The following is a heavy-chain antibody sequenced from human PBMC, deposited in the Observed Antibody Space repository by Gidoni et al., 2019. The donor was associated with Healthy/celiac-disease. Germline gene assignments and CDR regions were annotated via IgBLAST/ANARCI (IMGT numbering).Heavy chain of an antibody. J-gene: IGHJ4*02. D-gene: IGHD3-9*01. CDR1: VFTFSSYS. V-gene: IGHV3-21*01. Sequence: EVQLVESGGGLVKPGGSLRLSCAASVFTFSSYSMNWVRQAPGKGLEWVSSISSSSSYIYYADSVKGRFTISRDNAKNSLYLQMNSLRAEDTAVYYCARDGLVLRYFDWLSFGGYFDYWGQGTLVTVSS. CDR2: ISSSSSYI. CDR3: ARDGLVLRYFDWLSFGGYFDY.